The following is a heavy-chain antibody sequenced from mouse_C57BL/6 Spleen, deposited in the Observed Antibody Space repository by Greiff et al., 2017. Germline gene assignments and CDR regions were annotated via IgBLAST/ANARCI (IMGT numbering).Heavy chain of an antibody. CDR2: IDPSDSYT. V-gene: IGHV1-69*01. CDR3: ARMRYYGTPGWFSY. D-gene: IGHD1-1*01. J-gene: IGHJ3*01. Sequence: QVQLKQPGAELVMPGASVKLSCKASGYTFTSYWMHWVKQRPGQGLEWIGEIDPSDSYTNYNQKFKSKTTLTVDKSSSTAYMQLSSLKSEESAVYYCARMRYYGTPGWFSYWGQGTLVTVSA. CDR1: GYTFTSYW.